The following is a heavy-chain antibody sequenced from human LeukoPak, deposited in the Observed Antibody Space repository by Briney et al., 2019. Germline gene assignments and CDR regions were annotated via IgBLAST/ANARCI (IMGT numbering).Heavy chain of an antibody. CDR2: INTNTGNP. Sequence: ASVKVSCKASGYTFASYAMNWVRQAPGQGLEWMGWINTNTGNPTYAQGFTGRFVFSLDTSVSTAYLQISSLKAEDTAVYYCARDPREFYYYYMDVWGKGTTVTVSS. V-gene: IGHV7-4-1*02. CDR3: ARDPREFYYYYMDV. J-gene: IGHJ6*03. CDR1: GYTFASYA.